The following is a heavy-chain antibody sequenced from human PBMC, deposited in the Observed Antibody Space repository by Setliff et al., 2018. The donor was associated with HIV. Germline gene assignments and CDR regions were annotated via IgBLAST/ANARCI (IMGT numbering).Heavy chain of an antibody. Sequence: GESLKISCKGSGYNFANHYISWVRQKPGKGLEWKGKMDPSNSYTNYDPSFQGHVTMSADTSINTAYLHFNNLKASDSAIYYCARHGEEHPSSFFDPWGQGTLVTVSS. CDR1: GYNFANHY. CDR2: MDPSNSYT. CDR3: ARHGEEHPSSFFDP. D-gene: IGHD3-10*01. V-gene: IGHV5-10-1*01. J-gene: IGHJ5*02.